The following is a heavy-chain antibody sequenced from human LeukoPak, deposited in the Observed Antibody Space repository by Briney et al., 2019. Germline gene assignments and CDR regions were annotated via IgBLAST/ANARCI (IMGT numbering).Heavy chain of an antibody. J-gene: IGHJ4*02. CDR3: ARVGSGWTLDY. V-gene: IGHV3-21*01. CDR2: ISSSSSYI. CDR1: GFTFSSYS. D-gene: IGHD6-19*01. Sequence: GGSLRLSCAASGFTFSSYSMNWVRQAPGKGLEWVSSISSSSSYIYYADSVKGRFTISRDNAKNSLYLQMNSLRAKDTAVYYCARVGSGWTLDYWGQGTLVTVSS.